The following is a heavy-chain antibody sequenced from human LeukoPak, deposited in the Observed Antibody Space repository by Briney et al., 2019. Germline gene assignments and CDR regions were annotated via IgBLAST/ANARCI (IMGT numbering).Heavy chain of an antibody. CDR1: GFSFSAST. J-gene: IGHJ6*02. CDR2: IRNNANVYAT. CDR3: ARPLCLATGTCYQGLDV. Sequence: GGSLKLSCAASGFSFSASTIHWVRQASGKGLAWVGRIRNNANVYATAYAASMKGRFTISRDDSKNTAYLQMNSLKTEDTAVYDCARPLCLATGTCYQGLDVWGQGTTVTVSS. D-gene: IGHD3-9*01. V-gene: IGHV3-73*01.